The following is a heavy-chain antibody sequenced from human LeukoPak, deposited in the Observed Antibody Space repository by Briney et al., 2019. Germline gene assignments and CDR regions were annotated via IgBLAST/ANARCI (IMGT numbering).Heavy chain of an antibody. Sequence: PSETLSLTCTVSGGSISSYYWSWIRQPAGKGLEWIGRIYTSGSTNYNPSLKSRVTMSVDTSKNQFSLKLSSVTAADTAVYYCARVVPAAIPDRNWFDLWGQGTLVTVSS. CDR1: GGSISSYY. D-gene: IGHD2-2*02. V-gene: IGHV4-4*07. J-gene: IGHJ5*02. CDR2: IYTSGST. CDR3: ARVVPAAIPDRNWFDL.